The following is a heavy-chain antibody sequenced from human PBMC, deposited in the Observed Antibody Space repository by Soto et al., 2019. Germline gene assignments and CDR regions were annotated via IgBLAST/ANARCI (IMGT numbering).Heavy chain of an antibody. D-gene: IGHD6-19*01. CDR3: ARANWYSGGWYGFDY. J-gene: IGHJ4*02. CDR1: GGSISSYY. V-gene: IGHV4-59*01. Sequence: PSETLSLTCTVSGGSISSYYWTWIRQPPGKGLEWIGYIYYSGSTNYHPSLKSRVTMTVDTSKNQFSLKLTSVTAADTAVYYCARANWYSGGWYGFDYWGQGTLVTVSS. CDR2: IYYSGST.